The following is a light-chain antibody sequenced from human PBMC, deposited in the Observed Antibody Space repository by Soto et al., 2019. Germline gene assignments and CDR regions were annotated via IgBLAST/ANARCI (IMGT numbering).Light chain of an antibody. V-gene: IGLV2-11*01. Sequence: QSALTQPRSVSGSPGQSVTISCTGTSSDVGGYNYVSWYQQHPGKAPKLMIYDVSKRPSGVPVRFSGSKSGNTASLTISRLQAEDEADDYCCSYACSNTCPYVFGTGTKLTVL. J-gene: IGLJ1*01. CDR2: DVS. CDR3: CSYACSNTCPYV. CDR1: SSDVGGYNY.